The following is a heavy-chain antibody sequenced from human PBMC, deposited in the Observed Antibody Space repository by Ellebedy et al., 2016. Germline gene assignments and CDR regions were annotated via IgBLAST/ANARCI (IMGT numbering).Heavy chain of an antibody. V-gene: IGHV4-39*01. CDR2: MYYRGST. CDR3: ASRPNWYFDL. CDR1: GGSVRSSSYY. Sequence: SETLSLTXTVYGGSVRSSSYYWDWIRQPPGKGLEWIGSMYYRGSTNYNPSLKSRVTISVDTSKNQFSLKLTSVTAADTAVYYCASRPNWYFDLWGRGTLVTVSS. J-gene: IGHJ2*01.